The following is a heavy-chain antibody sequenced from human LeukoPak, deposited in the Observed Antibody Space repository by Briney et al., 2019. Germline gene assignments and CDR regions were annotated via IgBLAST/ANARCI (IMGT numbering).Heavy chain of an antibody. CDR1: GFTFSSYG. V-gene: IGHV3-30*02. D-gene: IGHD3-16*02. Sequence: GGSLRLSCAASGFTFSSYGMHWVRQAPGKGLEWVAFIRNDGSNKYYADSVKGRFTISRDNSKNTLYLQMNSLRAEDTAVYYCAKDSDYDYVWGSYRYGNYFDYWGQGTLVTVSS. CDR3: AKDSDYDYVWGSYRYGNYFDY. CDR2: IRNDGSNK. J-gene: IGHJ4*02.